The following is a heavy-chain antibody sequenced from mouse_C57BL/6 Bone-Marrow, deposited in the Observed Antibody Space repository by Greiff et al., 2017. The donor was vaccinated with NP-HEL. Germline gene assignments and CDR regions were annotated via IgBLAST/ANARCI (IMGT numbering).Heavy chain of an antibody. Sequence: EVKLVESGGGLVKPGGSLKLSCAASGFTFSSYAMSWVRQTPEKRLEWVATISDGGSYTYYPDNVKGRFTISRDNAKNNLYLQMSHLKSEDTAMYYCARDLYYGSSYCYFDYWGQGTTLTVSS. CDR1: GFTFSSYA. V-gene: IGHV5-4*01. CDR3: ARDLYYGSSYCYFDY. J-gene: IGHJ2*01. D-gene: IGHD1-1*01. CDR2: ISDGGSYT.